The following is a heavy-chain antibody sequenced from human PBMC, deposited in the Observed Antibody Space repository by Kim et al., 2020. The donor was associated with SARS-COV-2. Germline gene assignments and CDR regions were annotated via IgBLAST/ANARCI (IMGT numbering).Heavy chain of an antibody. CDR2: INHSGST. V-gene: IGHV4-34*01. CDR3: ARVDSSGYIGY. J-gene: IGHJ4*02. CDR1: GGSFSGYY. D-gene: IGHD3-22*01. Sequence: SETLSLTCAVYGGSFSGYYWSWIRQPPGKGLEWIGEINHSGSTNYNPSLKSRVTISVDTSKNQFSLKLSSVTAADTAVYYCARVDSSGYIGYWGQGTLVTVSS.